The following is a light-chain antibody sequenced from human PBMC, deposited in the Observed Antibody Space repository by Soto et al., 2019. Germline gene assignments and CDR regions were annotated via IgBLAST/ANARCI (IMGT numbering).Light chain of an antibody. V-gene: IGKV1-39*01. CDR3: QQSYSSPPT. J-gene: IGKJ1*01. CDR1: QSISTF. CDR2: AAS. Sequence: DIQMTQSPSSLSASVGDRVTITCRASQSISTFLNWYQQKPGKAPQLLIFAASSLQSGVPSRFSGSGSGTDFTLTISSLQPEDFATYYCQQSYSSPPTFGQGTNVQI.